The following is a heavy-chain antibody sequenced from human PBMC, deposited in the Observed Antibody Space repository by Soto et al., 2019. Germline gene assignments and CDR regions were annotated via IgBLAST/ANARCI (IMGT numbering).Heavy chain of an antibody. Sequence: QVQLVQSGAEVKKPGASVKVSCKASGYTFTGYYLHWVRQAPGQGHEWMGWINPNSGGTNYAQKFQGRVTMTRDTSISTAYMELSRLRSDDTAVYYCARDRGHYYDSSGYWNWFDPWGQGTLVTVSS. D-gene: IGHD3-22*01. J-gene: IGHJ5*02. CDR1: GYTFTGYY. CDR3: ARDRGHYYDSSGYWNWFDP. CDR2: INPNSGGT. V-gene: IGHV1-2*02.